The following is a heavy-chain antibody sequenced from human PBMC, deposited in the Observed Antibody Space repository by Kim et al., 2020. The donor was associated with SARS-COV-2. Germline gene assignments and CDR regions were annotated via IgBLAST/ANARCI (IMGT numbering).Heavy chain of an antibody. J-gene: IGHJ2*01. CDR2: ISSSSSYI. CDR3: ARASGYGENRYFDL. Sequence: GGSLRLSCAASGFTFSSYSMNWVRQAPGKGLEWVSSISSSSSYIYYADSVKGRFTISRDNAKNSLYLQMNSLRAEDTAVYYCARASGYGENRYFDLWGRGTLVTVSS. CDR1: GFTFSSYS. D-gene: IGHD4-17*01. V-gene: IGHV3-21*01.